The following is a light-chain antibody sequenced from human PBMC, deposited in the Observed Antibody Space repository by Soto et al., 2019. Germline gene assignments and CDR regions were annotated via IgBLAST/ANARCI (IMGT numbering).Light chain of an antibody. CDR1: SSDVGGYNS. CDR2: DVS. CDR3: SSYRSSDTVV. V-gene: IGLV2-14*03. J-gene: IGLJ2*01. Sequence: QSVLTQPASVSGSPGQSITISCTGTSSDVGGYNSVSWYQHHPGKAPKLMIYDVSYRPSGVSSRFSGFKSGDTASLTISGLQAEDEADYYCSSYRSSDTVVFGGGTKLTVL.